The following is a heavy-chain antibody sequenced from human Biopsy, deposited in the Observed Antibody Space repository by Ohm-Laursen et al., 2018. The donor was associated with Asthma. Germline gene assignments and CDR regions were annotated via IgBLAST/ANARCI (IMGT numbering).Heavy chain of an antibody. V-gene: IGHV4-31*03. CDR3: ARASVAASSNWFDP. CDR2: IHHSGTS. CDR1: GDSITSGGCC. Sequence: TPSLTCTVSGDSITSGGCCWNWIRQHPGKGLEWIGYIHHSGTSYFNPSLKSRVSFSRDTSKNQFSLKLSSVTAADTAVYYCARASVAASSNWFDPWGQGTLVTVSS. J-gene: IGHJ5*02. D-gene: IGHD6-19*01.